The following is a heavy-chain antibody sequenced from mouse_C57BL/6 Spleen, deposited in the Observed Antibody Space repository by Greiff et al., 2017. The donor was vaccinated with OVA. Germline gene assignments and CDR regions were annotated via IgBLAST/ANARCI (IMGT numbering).Heavy chain of an antibody. CDR3: APSYYGSSYGYLDV. V-gene: IGHV1-69*01. Sequence: QVQLQQSGAELVMPGASVKLSCKASGYTFTSYWMHWVKQRPGQGLEWIGEIDPSDSYTNYNQKFKGKSTLTVDKSSSTAYMQLSSLTSEDAAVYYCAPSYYGSSYGYLDVWGTGTTVTVSS. CDR1: GYTFTSYW. CDR2: IDPSDSYT. D-gene: IGHD1-1*01. J-gene: IGHJ1*03.